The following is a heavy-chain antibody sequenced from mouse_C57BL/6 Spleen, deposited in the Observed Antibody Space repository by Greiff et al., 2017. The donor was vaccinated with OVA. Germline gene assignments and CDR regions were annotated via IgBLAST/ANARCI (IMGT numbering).Heavy chain of an antibody. CDR1: GFTFTDYY. CDR2: IRNKANGYTT. V-gene: IGHV7-3*01. Sequence: EVQVVESGGGLVQPGGSLSLSCAASGFTFTDYYMSWVRQPPGKALEWLGFIRNKANGYTTEYSASVKGRFTISRDNSQSILYLQMNALRAEDSATYYCARLSRVTTVAFDYWGQGTTLTVSS. D-gene: IGHD1-1*01. CDR3: ARLSRVTTVAFDY. J-gene: IGHJ2*01.